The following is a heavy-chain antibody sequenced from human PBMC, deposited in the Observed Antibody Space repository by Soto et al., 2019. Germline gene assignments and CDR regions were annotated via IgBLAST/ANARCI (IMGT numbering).Heavy chain of an antibody. V-gene: IGHV4-59*07. J-gene: IGHJ6*02. D-gene: IGHD6-13*01. CDR2: IYYRGST. CDR1: GGSISGYY. Sequence: QVQLQESGPGLVKPSDTLSLTCTISGGSISGYYWSWIRQSPGKGLEYIGYIYYRGSTNYNPSLTSRVTMSVDTSRNQFSLKVNSVTAADTAVYYCARQQLLPFYYALDVWGQGTTVTVSS. CDR3: ARQQLLPFYYALDV.